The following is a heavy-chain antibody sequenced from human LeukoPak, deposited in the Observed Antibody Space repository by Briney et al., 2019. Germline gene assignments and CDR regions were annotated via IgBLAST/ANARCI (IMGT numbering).Heavy chain of an antibody. CDR1: GFNLNYYW. J-gene: IGHJ4*02. V-gene: IGHV3-7*01. CDR3: TRWVSQYYFDF. CDR2: IHHDESEK. D-gene: IGHD2-21*01. Sequence: GESLRLSCEASGFNLNYYWLGWVRQAPGKGLEWVALIHHDESEKYYVDSVKGRFSISRDNAKSSVYLQMDSLRVDDTAIYYCTRWVSQYYFDFWGQGALVSVSS.